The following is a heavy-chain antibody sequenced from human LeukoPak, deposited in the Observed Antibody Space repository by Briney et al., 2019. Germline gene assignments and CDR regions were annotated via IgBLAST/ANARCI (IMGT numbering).Heavy chain of an antibody. CDR1: GFTLSSYW. CDR3: AKDLRYPSGYYRDY. Sequence: QPGGSLRLSCAASGFTLSSYWMNWVRQAPGKGLEWVSAISGSGGSTYYADSVKGRFTISRDNSKNTLYLQMNSLRAEDTAVYYCAKDLRYPSGYYRDYWGQGTLVTVSS. V-gene: IGHV3-23*01. CDR2: ISGSGGST. J-gene: IGHJ4*02. D-gene: IGHD3-22*01.